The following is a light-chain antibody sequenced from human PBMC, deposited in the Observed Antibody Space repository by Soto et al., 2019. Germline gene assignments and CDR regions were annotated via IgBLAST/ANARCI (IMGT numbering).Light chain of an antibody. CDR3: QQYGGSPFT. V-gene: IGKV3-20*01. CDR2: AAS. CDR1: QSVSVNS. J-gene: IGKJ3*01. Sequence: DIVLTQSPGTLSLSPGERATLSCRASQSVSVNSLALYQQKGGQAPRLLIYAASTRATGVPDRFSGTGSGTDFALTISRRETDDSAVYYCQQYGGSPFTFGPGTKVDIK.